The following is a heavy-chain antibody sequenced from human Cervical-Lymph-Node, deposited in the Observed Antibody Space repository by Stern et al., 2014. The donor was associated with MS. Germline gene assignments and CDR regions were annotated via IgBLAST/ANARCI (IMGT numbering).Heavy chain of an antibody. Sequence: VQLVQSGAEVKKPGSSVKVSCKASGGTFSSYAIRWVRQAPGQGLEWTGGVFPIFGTAYHAQKFQGRVTITADESTSTAYMELSSLRSEDTAVYYCARVSAVDYYYYGMDVWGQGTTVTVSS. D-gene: IGHD6-25*01. CDR1: GGTFSSYA. V-gene: IGHV1-69*01. CDR3: ARVSAVDYYYYGMDV. J-gene: IGHJ6*02. CDR2: VFPIFGTA.